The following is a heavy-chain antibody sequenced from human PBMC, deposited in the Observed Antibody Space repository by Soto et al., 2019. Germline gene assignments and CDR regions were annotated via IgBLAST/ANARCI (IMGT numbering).Heavy chain of an antibody. Sequence: QVQLVESGGGVVQPGRSLRLSCAASGFIFSSYGMHWVRQAPGKGLEWVAVISYDGINKNHADSVKGRFTISRDNSKNTLHLQMNSLRAEDTAVYYCAKDQSGYDHYAMDVWDQGTAVTVSS. D-gene: IGHD3-3*01. CDR2: ISYDGINK. CDR1: GFIFSSYG. J-gene: IGHJ6*02. V-gene: IGHV3-30*18. CDR3: AKDQSGYDHYAMDV.